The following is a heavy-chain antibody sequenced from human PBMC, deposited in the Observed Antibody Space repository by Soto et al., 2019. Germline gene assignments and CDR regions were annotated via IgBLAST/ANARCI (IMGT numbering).Heavy chain of an antibody. Sequence: QVQLVESGGGVVQPGRSLRLSCAASGFTFSSYGMHWVRQAPGKGLEWVAVIWYDGSNKYYADSVKGRFTISRDNSKNTLYLQMNSLRAEDTAVYYCARDRGRNWNFDYWGQGTLVTVSS. J-gene: IGHJ4*02. V-gene: IGHV3-33*01. CDR1: GFTFSSYG. D-gene: IGHD1-20*01. CDR2: IWYDGSNK. CDR3: ARDRGRNWNFDY.